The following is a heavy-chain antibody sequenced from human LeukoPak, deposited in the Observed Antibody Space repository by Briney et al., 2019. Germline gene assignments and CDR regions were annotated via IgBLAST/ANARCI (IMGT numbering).Heavy chain of an antibody. Sequence: GASVKVSCKASGYTFTGYYIHWVRPAPGQGLEWMGWMNTNSGVTNYAQQLQGRVTMTRDTSITTSYLALTRLTSDDTPVYYCARTSAMDYWGQGTLVTVSS. CDR3: ARTSAMDY. D-gene: IGHD2-2*01. CDR1: GYTFTGYY. CDR2: MNTNSGVT. J-gene: IGHJ4*02. V-gene: IGHV1-2*02.